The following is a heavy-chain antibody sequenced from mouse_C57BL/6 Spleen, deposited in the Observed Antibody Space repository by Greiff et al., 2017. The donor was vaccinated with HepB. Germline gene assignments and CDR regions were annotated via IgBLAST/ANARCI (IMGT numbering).Heavy chain of an antibody. Sequence: QVQLKESGAELVRPGASVKLSCKASGYTFTDYYINWVKQRPGQGLEWIARIYPGSGNTYYNEKFKGKATLTAEKSSSTAYMQLSSLTSEDSAVYFCARSFYDYRPYWYFDVWGTGTTVTVSS. J-gene: IGHJ1*03. D-gene: IGHD2-4*01. V-gene: IGHV1-76*01. CDR1: GYTFTDYY. CDR3: ARSFYDYRPYWYFDV. CDR2: IYPGSGNT.